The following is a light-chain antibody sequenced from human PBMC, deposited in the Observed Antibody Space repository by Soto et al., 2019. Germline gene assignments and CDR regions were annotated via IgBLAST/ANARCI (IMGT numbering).Light chain of an antibody. Sequence: IVLTQSPSTVSFSPPERATLSCRASQSVSSYLAWYQQKPGQAPRLLIYDASNRATGIPDRFSGSGSGTDFTLTISSLEPEDFAVYYCQHRSNWPRTFGQGAKVDI. CDR1: QSVSSY. CDR3: QHRSNWPRT. V-gene: IGKV3-11*01. J-gene: IGKJ1*01. CDR2: DAS.